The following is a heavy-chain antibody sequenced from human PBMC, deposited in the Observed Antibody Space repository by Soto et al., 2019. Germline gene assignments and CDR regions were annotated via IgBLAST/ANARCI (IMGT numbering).Heavy chain of an antibody. CDR1: GYTFTSYA. CDR2: INAGNGNT. Sequence: ASVKVSCKASGYTFTSYAMHWVRQAPGQRLEWMGWINAGNGNTKYSQKFQGRVTITRDTSASTAYMELSSLRSEDTAVYYCARARGDCSGGSCYSVFYYYHMDVWGKGTTVTVSS. D-gene: IGHD2-15*01. J-gene: IGHJ6*03. V-gene: IGHV1-3*01. CDR3: ARARGDCSGGSCYSVFYYYHMDV.